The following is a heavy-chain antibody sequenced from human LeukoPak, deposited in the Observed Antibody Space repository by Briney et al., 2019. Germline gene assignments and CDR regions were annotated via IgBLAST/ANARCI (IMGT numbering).Heavy chain of an antibody. J-gene: IGHJ5*02. Sequence: GASVKVFCKASGYTFTSYGISWVRQAPGQGLEWMGWISAYNGNTNYAQKLQGRVTMTTDTSTSTAYMELRSLRSDDTAVYYCARDRAVLLWFGESLPINWFDPWGQGTLVTVSS. CDR1: GYTFTSYG. CDR2: ISAYNGNT. CDR3: ARDRAVLLWFGESLPINWFDP. D-gene: IGHD3-10*01. V-gene: IGHV1-18*01.